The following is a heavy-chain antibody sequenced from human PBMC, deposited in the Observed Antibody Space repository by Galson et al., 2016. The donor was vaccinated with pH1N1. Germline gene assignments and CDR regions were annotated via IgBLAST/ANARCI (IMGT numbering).Heavy chain of an antibody. D-gene: IGHD4-17*01. V-gene: IGHV3-7*03. Sequence: SLRLSSAASGFAFSRYWMSWVRQAPGKGLEWVANIKQDGSEKNYVDSVKGRFTVSRDNAKNSLYLQMNSLRGGDTAVYYCARDRGFLSVTTSAFHMWGQGTMVTVSS. CDR3: ARDRGFLSVTTSAFHM. CDR1: GFAFSRYW. CDR2: IKQDGSEK. J-gene: IGHJ3*02.